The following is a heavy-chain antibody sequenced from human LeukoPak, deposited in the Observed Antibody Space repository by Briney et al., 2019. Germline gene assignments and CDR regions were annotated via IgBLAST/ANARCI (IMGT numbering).Heavy chain of an antibody. J-gene: IGHJ5*02. CDR2: INHSGST. V-gene: IGHV4-34*01. CDR1: GGSFSGYY. CDR3: ARASPMESVVGATGWFDP. D-gene: IGHD1-26*01. Sequence: SETLSLTCAAYGGSFSGYYWSWIRQPPGKGLEWIGEINHSGSTNYNPSLKSRVTISVDTSKNQFSLKLSSVTAADTAVYYCARASPMESVVGATGWFDPWGQGTLVTVSS.